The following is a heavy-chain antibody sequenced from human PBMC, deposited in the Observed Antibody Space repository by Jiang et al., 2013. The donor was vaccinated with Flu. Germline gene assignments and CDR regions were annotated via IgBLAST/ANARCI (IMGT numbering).Heavy chain of an antibody. V-gene: IGHV1-18*04. D-gene: IGHD3-22*01. CDR3: ARGMDYYDSSGYYCDY. J-gene: IGHJ4*02. CDR1: GYTFTSYG. CDR2: ISAYNGNT. Sequence: VSCKASGYTFTSYGISWVRQAPGQGLEWMGWISAYNGNTNYAQKLQGRVTMTTDTSTSTAYMELRSLRSDDTAVYYCARGMDYYDSSGYYCDYWGQGTLVTVSS.